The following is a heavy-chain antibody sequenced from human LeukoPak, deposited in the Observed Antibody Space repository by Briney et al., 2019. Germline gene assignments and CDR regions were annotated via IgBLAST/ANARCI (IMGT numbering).Heavy chain of an antibody. V-gene: IGHV4-59*11. CDR2: ISYIGST. D-gene: IGHD4-17*01. J-gene: IGHJ3*01. Sequence: PSETLSLTCTVSGGSFSSHYWSWIRQPPGKGLEWIGYISYIGSTNYNPSLKSRVTISVDTSKKQFSLKLSSVTAADTAVHYCARDPTTVTKGLDVWGQGTMVTVSS. CDR1: GGSFSSHY. CDR3: ARDPTTVTKGLDV.